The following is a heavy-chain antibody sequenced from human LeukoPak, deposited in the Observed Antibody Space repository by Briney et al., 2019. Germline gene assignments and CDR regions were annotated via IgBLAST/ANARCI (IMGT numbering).Heavy chain of an antibody. CDR2: IYYSGST. J-gene: IGHJ4*02. CDR1: GGSVSSGSYY. CDR3: ARDGSSGHYSDN. V-gene: IGHV4-61*01. Sequence: PSETLSLTCTVSGGSVSSGSYYWSWIRQPPGKGLEWIGYIYYSGSTNYNPSLKSRVTISVDTSKNQFSLKLSSVTAADTAVYYCARDGSSGHYSDNWGQGTLVTVSS. D-gene: IGHD3-22*01.